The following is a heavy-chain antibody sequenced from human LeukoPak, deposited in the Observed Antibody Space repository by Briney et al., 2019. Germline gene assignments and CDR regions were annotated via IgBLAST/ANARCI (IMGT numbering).Heavy chain of an antibody. D-gene: IGHD6-13*01. CDR2: INPNSGGT. J-gene: IGHJ4*02. CDR3: ARTKYSSSWLFDY. V-gene: IGHV1-2*02. Sequence: GASVKVSCKASGYTFTGYYMHWARQAPGQGLEWMGWINPNSGGTNYAQKFQGRVTMTRDTSISTAYMELSRLRSDDTAVYYCARTKYSSSWLFDYWGQGTLVTVSS. CDR1: GYTFTGYY.